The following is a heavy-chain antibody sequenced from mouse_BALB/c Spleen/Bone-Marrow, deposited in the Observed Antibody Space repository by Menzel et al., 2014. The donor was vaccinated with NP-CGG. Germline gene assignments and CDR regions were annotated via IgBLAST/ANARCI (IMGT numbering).Heavy chain of an antibody. D-gene: IGHD1-1*01. Sequence: QVQLKDSGPGLVAPSQSLSITCTVSEFSLTSYGVHWVRQPPGKGLEWLGVIWAGGSTNYNSALMSRLSISKDNSESXVFLKMNSLQTDDTAMYYCARGGSSRAWFAYWGQGTLVTVSA. CDR2: IWAGGST. V-gene: IGHV2-9*02. CDR1: EFSLTSYG. CDR3: ARGGSSRAWFAY. J-gene: IGHJ3*01.